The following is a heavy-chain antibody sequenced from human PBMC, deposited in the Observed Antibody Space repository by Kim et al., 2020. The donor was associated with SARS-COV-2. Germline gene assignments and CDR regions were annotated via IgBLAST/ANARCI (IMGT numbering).Heavy chain of an antibody. D-gene: IGHD2-15*01. V-gene: IGHV1-46*01. CDR2: INPSGGST. CDR3: ARSLFTGYYYYYYGMDV. Sequence: ASVKVSCKASGYTFTSYYMHWVRQAPGQGLEWMGIINPSGGSTSYAQKFQGRVTMTRDTSTSTVYMELSSLRSEDTAVYYCARSLFTGYYYYYYGMDVWGQGTTVTVSS. J-gene: IGHJ6*02. CDR1: GYTFTSYY.